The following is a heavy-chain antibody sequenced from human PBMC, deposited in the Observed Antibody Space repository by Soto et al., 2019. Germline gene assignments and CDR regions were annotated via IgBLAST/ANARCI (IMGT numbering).Heavy chain of an antibody. CDR2: IYAGSIT. CDR3: ARIPYDNSGTIFDY. CDR1: GFSVSSKY. Sequence: GGSLRLSCAVSGFSVSSKYMSWVRQAAGKGLEWVAVIYAGSITFYADSVKGRFTISRDDSKNSLYLQMSSLRVEDTAVYYCARIPYDNSGTIFDYWGQGTQVTVSS. J-gene: IGHJ4*02. V-gene: IGHV3-53*01. D-gene: IGHD3-22*01.